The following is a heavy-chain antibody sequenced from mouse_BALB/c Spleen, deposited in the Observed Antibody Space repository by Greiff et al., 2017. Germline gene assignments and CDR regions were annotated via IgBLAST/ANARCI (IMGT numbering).Heavy chain of an antibody. Sequence: ESGPGLVKPSQSLSLTCSVTGYSITSGYYWNWIRQFPGNKLEWMGYISYDGSNNYNPSLKNRISITRDTSKNQFFLKLNSVTTEDTATYYCASHYYGRDFDYWGQGTTLTVSS. J-gene: IGHJ2*01. CDR1: GYSITSGYY. CDR3: ASHYYGRDFDY. CDR2: ISYDGSN. V-gene: IGHV3-6*02. D-gene: IGHD1-1*01.